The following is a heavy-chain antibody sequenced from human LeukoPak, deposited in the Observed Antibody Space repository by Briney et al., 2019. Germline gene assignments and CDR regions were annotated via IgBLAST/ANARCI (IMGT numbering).Heavy chain of an antibody. CDR3: VKMMGQRLYDYCMDV. CDR1: GFAFSNFA. V-gene: IGHV3-23*01. D-gene: IGHD3-16*01. J-gene: IGHJ6*03. Sequence: GGSLRLSCAASGFAFSNFAMSWVRQAPGKGLERVSAMSGSGDGTYYADSVKGRFTISRDNSKNTLYLQMNSLRAEDTAVYYCVKMMGQRLYDYCMDVWGKGTTVTVSS. CDR2: MSGSGDGT.